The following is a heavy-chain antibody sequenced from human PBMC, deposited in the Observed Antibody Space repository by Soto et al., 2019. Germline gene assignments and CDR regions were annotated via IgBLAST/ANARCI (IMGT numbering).Heavy chain of an antibody. Sequence: SVKVSCKASGGTFSTFGISWVRQAPGQGLEWMGGIIPFFGTARYSQKFEDRITITADESTNTVYMDLRSLTSEDTATYYCAKSAPMDAGDKYYYDFWGQGALVTVSS. CDR2: IIPFFGTA. CDR3: AKSAPMDAGDKYYYDF. D-gene: IGHD4-17*01. CDR1: GGTFSTFG. J-gene: IGHJ4*02. V-gene: IGHV1-69*13.